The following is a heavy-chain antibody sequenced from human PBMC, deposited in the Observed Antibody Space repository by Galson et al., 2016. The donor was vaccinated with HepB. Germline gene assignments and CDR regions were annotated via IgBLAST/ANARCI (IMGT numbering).Heavy chain of an antibody. J-gene: IGHJ4*02. CDR3: ARIAADGSTFDY. CDR1: GFSIRNHW. CDR2: INQDGSVE. V-gene: IGHV3-7*03. Sequence: SLRLSCAASGFSIRNHWVSWVRQAPGKGLEWVANINQDGSVEKYADSVRGRFTVFKDNAKNSVYLQLNSLSADDTAMFYCARIAADGSTFDYWGQGTLVTVSS. D-gene: IGHD6-13*01.